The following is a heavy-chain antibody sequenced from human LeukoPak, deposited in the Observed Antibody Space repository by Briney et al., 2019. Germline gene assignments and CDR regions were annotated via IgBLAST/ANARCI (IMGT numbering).Heavy chain of an antibody. J-gene: IGHJ6*02. D-gene: IGHD6-13*01. CDR2: ISHDGNNK. CDR3: ANAGRDSSSTISCGMDV. V-gene: IGHV3-30*18. CDR1: GITFSSYG. Sequence: GGSLRLSCAASGITFSSYGMYWVRRAPGKGLEWVAVISHDGNNKYYADSVKGRFTISRDNSKNTLYLQTNSLRAEDTAVYYCANAGRDSSSTISCGMDVWGQGTTVTVSS.